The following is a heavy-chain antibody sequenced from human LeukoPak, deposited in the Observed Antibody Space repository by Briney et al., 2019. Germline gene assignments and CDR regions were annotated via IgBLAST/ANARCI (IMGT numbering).Heavy chain of an antibody. V-gene: IGHV4-39*01. CDR2: IYDSRST. CDR1: GAPLKSHY. J-gene: IGHJ3*02. D-gene: IGHD3-10*01. Sequence: SETLSLTCSVSGAPLKSHYWTWIRQPPGKGLERIASIYDSRSTYYNPSLKSRLTISVDTSKNQFSLRLSSVTAADTATYYCARPYHYDSGSRGTAFDIWGQGTMVTVSS. CDR3: ARPYHYDSGSRGTAFDI.